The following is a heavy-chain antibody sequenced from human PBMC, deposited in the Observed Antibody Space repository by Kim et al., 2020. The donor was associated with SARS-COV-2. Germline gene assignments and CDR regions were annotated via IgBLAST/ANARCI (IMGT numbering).Heavy chain of an antibody. CDR2: A. J-gene: IGHJ4*02. D-gene: IGHD5-18*01. CDR3: ARGGRQLWFDY. V-gene: IGHV1-69*01. Sequence: ANYEQKFQGRVTITADESTSTAYMELSSLRSEDTAVYYCARGGRQLWFDYWGQGTLVTVSS.